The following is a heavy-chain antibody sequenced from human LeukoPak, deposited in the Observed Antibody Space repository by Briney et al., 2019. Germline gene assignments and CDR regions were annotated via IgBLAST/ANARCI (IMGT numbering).Heavy chain of an antibody. V-gene: IGHV3-7*01. CDR1: GFDFSTQW. CDR2: VNQGATQK. CDR3: ARDSGGYFDRNHFGY. Sequence: GGSLRLSCAASGFDFSTQWMSWVRQAPGKGLEWVAIVNQGATQKYYVDSVKGRFTISRDNAENSLYLQMNSLRADDTAMYYCARDSGGYFDRNHFGYWGQGTLVTASS. J-gene: IGHJ4*02. D-gene: IGHD3-9*01.